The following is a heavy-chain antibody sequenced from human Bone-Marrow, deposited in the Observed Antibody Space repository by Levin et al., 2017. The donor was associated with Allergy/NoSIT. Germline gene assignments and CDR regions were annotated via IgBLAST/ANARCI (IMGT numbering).Heavy chain of an antibody. J-gene: IGHJ4*02. V-gene: IGHV3-21*01. CDR2: ISSSGKYI. D-gene: IGHD1-26*01. CDR1: GFTFSDYS. CDR3: TRDPTPRWELPPYFDY. Sequence: GESLKISCVVSGFTFSDYSMNWVRQAPGKGLEWVSSISSSGKYIYYADSANGRFTISRDNAKNSLFLQMDSLRADDTAVYYCTRDPTPRWELPPYFDYWGQGILVTVSS.